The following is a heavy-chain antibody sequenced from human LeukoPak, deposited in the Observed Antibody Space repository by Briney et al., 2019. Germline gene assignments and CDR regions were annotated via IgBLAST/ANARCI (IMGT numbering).Heavy chain of an antibody. J-gene: IGHJ3*02. CDR2: IKQDGSEK. D-gene: IGHD1-26*01. CDR3: ARDPRIAGATGASDI. Sequence: SGGSLRLSCAASGFTFGSYWMSWVRQAPGKGLEWVANIKQDGSEKNYVGSVKGRFSISRDNAKNSLYLQMISLRAEDTAVYYCARDPRIAGATGASDIWDQGTMVTVSS. V-gene: IGHV3-7*01. CDR1: GFTFGSYW.